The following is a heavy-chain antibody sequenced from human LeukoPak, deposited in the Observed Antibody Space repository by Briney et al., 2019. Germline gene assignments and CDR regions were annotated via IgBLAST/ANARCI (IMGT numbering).Heavy chain of an antibody. V-gene: IGHV4-59*01. J-gene: IGHJ4*02. D-gene: IGHD6-19*01. Sequence: PSETLSLTCTVSGGSISSYYWSWIRRPPGKGLEWIGYIYYSGSTNYNPSLKSRVTISVDTSKNQFSLKLSSVTAADTAVYYCARARSSGWKTMGYFDYWGQGTLVTVSS. CDR1: GGSISSYY. CDR2: IYYSGST. CDR3: ARARSSGWKTMGYFDY.